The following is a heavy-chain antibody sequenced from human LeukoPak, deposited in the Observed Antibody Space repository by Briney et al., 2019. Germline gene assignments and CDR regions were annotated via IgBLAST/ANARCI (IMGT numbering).Heavy chain of an antibody. J-gene: IGHJ4*02. CDR2: IYSGGST. CDR3: ARANCGGDCFPYYFDY. V-gene: IGHV3-66*01. Sequence: PGGSLRLSCAASEFTVSSNYMSWVRQAPGKGLEWVSVIYSGGSTYYADSVKGRFTISRDNSKNTLYLQMNSLRAEDTAVYYCARANCGGDCFPYYFDYWGQGTLVTVSS. CDR1: EFTVSSNY. D-gene: IGHD2-21*02.